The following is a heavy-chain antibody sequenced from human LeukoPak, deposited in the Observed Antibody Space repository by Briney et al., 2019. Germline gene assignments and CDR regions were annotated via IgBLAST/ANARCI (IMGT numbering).Heavy chain of an antibody. CDR1: GGTFSSCA. D-gene: IGHD6-19*01. CDR2: IIPIFGTA. CDR3: ARAQGIGVCGIDFDC. J-gene: IGHJ4*02. V-gene: IGHV1-69*13. Sequence: SVQVSCKPSGGTFSSCAISWVRQAPGQGLEWMGGIIPIFGTANYAQNFQCRVTITADESTSTAYMELSSLRSEDTAVYYCARAQGIGVCGIDFDCWGQGTLVTVSS.